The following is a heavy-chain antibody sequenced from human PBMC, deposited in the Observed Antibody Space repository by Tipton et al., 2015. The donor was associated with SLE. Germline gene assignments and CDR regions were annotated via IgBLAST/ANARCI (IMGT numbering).Heavy chain of an antibody. CDR2: TSYDETVK. Sequence: SLRLSCAASGYPVPTFAMHWVRQAPGKGLEWVAVTSYDETVKYFADSVKGRFTISRDESKNTMYLQMNSLRAEDTAVYYCARQYLPGSGPSFDSCGQGTLVTVSS. CDR1: GYPVPTFA. J-gene: IGHJ4*02. D-gene: IGHD2/OR15-2a*01. V-gene: IGHV3-30*04. CDR3: ARQYLPGSGPSFDS.